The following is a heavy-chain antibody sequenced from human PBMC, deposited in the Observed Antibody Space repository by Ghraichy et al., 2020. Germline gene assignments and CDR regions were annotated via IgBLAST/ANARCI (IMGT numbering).Heavy chain of an antibody. CDR3: ARHLSPYSLDY. CDR2: IYPGDSDT. D-gene: IGHD6-13*01. V-gene: IGHV5-51*01. Sequence: GESLNISCKGSGYSFTSYWIGWVRQMPGKGPEWMGIIYPGDSDTRYSPSFQGQVTISADKSISTAYLQWSSLKASDTAMYYCARHLSPYSLDYWGQGTLVTVSS. CDR1: GYSFTSYW. J-gene: IGHJ4*02.